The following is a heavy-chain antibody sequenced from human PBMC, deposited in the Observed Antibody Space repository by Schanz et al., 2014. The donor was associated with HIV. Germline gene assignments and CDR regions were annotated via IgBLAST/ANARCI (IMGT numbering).Heavy chain of an antibody. CDR1: GVTGSSEG. D-gene: IGHD3-16*02. CDR2: ISGGSGST. Sequence: EVQVLESGGDLVQPGGSLRLGCAASGVTGSSEGRNWVRQAPGKGLEWVSSISGGSGSTFYADSVKGRFTISRDNSKNTVYLQMNSLRAEDTAVYYCAKGQRGIVPXPVYYWCQGTLVTVSS. J-gene: IGHJ4*02. V-gene: IGHV3-23*01. CDR3: AKGQRGIVPXPVYY.